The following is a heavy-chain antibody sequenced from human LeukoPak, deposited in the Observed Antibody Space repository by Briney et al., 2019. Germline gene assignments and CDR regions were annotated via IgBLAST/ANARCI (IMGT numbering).Heavy chain of an antibody. CDR2: IIPIFGTA. D-gene: IGHD2-15*01. CDR3: ARAGRGYCSGGSCYTPYY. V-gene: IGHV1-69*13. CDR1: GGTFSSYA. J-gene: IGHJ4*02. Sequence: SVKVSCKASGGTFSSYAISWVRQAPGQGLEWMGGIIPIFGTANYAQKFQGRVTITADESTSTAYMELSSLRSEDTAVYYCARAGRGYCSGGSCYTPYYWGQGTLVTVSS.